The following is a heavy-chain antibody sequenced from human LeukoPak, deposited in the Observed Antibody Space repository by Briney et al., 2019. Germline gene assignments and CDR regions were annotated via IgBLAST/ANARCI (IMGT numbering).Heavy chain of an antibody. CDR1: GGTFSSYA. CDR2: IIPILGIA. Sequence: GASVKVSCKASGGTFSSYAISWVRQAPGQGLEWMGRIIPILGIANYAQKFQSRVTITADKSTSTAYMELSSLRSEDTAVYYCARTGEAVWWSTPMAPNWFDPWGQGTLVTVSS. CDR3: ARTGEAVWWSTPMAPNWFDP. D-gene: IGHD2-21*01. V-gene: IGHV1-69*04. J-gene: IGHJ5*02.